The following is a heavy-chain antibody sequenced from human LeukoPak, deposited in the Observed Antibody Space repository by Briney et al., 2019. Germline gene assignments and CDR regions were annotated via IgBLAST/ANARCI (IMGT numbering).Heavy chain of an antibody. Sequence: KAGGSLRLSCAASGFIFSRYSMSWVRQAPGKGLEWVSFISRSSSDIYHADSVKGRFTISRDNAKNSLYLQMNSLRAEDTAVYYCARDLPAAVDWGQGTLVTVSS. CDR2: ISRSSSDI. V-gene: IGHV3-21*01. CDR3: ARDLPAAVD. J-gene: IGHJ4*02. CDR1: GFIFSRYS. D-gene: IGHD2-2*01.